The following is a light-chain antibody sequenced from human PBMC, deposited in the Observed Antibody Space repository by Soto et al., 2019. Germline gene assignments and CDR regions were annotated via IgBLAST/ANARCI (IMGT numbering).Light chain of an antibody. Sequence: DIPMTQSPSSLSASVGDRVTITCRASQSISSYLNWYQQKPGKAPELLIYAASSLQSGVPSRFSGSGSGTDFTLTISSLQPEDFATYYCQQSYSTPRAFGGGTKVEIK. CDR1: QSISSY. J-gene: IGKJ4*01. CDR2: AAS. V-gene: IGKV1-39*01. CDR3: QQSYSTPRA.